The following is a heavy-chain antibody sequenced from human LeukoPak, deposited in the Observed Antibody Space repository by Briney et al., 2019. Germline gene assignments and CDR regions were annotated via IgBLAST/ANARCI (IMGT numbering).Heavy chain of an antibody. J-gene: IGHJ5*02. Sequence: SETLSLTCTVSGGSISSYYWNWIRQPPGKGLEWIGYIYYSGSTNYNPSLKSRVTISVDTSKNQFSLKLSSVTAADTAVYYCARFMTTVFPWFDPWGQGTLVTVSS. CDR2: IYYSGST. V-gene: IGHV4-59*08. D-gene: IGHD4-17*01. CDR3: ARFMTTVFPWFDP. CDR1: GGSISSYY.